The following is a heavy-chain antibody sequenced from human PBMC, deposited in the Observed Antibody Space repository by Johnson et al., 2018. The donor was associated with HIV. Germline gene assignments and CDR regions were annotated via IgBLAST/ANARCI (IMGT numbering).Heavy chain of an antibody. CDR1: GFTFSSYA. CDR3: ARLYYYDSGGYYVGAVDI. V-gene: IGHV3-23*04. D-gene: IGHD3-22*01. Sequence: VQLVESGGGLVQPGGSLRLSCAASGFTFSSYAMSWVRQAPGKGLEWVSTISGSGGSTYYADSVKGRFTISRDNSKNTLNLQMNSLRAEDTAVYYCARLYYYDSGGYYVGAVDIWGQGTMVTVSS. J-gene: IGHJ3*02. CDR2: ISGSGGST.